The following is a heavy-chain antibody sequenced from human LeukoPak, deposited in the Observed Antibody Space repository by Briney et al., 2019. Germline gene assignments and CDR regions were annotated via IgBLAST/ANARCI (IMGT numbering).Heavy chain of an antibody. CDR1: GLSFSSYS. CDR2: ISASGRDT. V-gene: IGHV3-23*01. D-gene: IGHD6-13*01. CDR3: AKDAAGPEY. Sequence: GGSLRLSCVVSGLSFSSYSMTWVRQAPGKGLEWVSGISASGRDTWFPDSVKGCFTISRDNSKNTLFLQMNSLRVEDTAIYYCAKDAAGPEYWGQGTLVTVSS. J-gene: IGHJ4*02.